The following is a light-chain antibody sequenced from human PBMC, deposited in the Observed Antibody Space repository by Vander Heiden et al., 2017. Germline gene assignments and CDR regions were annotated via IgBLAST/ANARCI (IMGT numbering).Light chain of an antibody. V-gene: IGKV3-20*01. J-gene: IGKJ2*01. Sequence: DIVLTQSPGTLSLSPGERATLSCRASQSVSSSYLAWYQQKPGQAPRLLIYRASSRATGIPDRFSGSGSGTDFTLTISRLEPEDFAVYYCQQYGSSPRYTFGQGTKLEIK. CDR3: QQYGSSPRYT. CDR2: RAS. CDR1: QSVSSSY.